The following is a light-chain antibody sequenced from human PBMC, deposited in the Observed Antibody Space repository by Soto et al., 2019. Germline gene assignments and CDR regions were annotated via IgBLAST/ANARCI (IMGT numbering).Light chain of an antibody. J-gene: IGKJ1*01. Sequence: DIQMTQSPSSVSASVGDSVTITCRAGQGISSCVAWYQQKPGKAPKLLIYAAASLQSGVPSRVSGRGSATDFTLNISSLQPEDFATYYCQQANSFPRTFGQGTKVDIK. V-gene: IGKV1-12*01. CDR3: QQANSFPRT. CDR2: AAA. CDR1: QGISSC.